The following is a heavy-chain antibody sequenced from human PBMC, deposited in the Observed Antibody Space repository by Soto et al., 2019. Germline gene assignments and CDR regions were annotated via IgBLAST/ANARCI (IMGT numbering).Heavy chain of an antibody. Sequence: QVQLVQSGAEVKKPGSSVKVSCKASGGTFSSYAISWVRQAPGQGLEWMGGIIRIFGTPDYAQRFQGRVTITADESTSTAYMELSSLRSEDTAVYYCARQGSNEYYYYGMDVWGQGTTVTVSS. V-gene: IGHV1-69*12. CDR3: ARQGSNEYYYYGMDV. D-gene: IGHD3-10*01. CDR1: GGTFSSYA. CDR2: IIRIFGTP. J-gene: IGHJ6*02.